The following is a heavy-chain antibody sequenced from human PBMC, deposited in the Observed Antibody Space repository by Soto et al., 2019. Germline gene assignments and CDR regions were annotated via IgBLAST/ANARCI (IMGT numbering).Heavy chain of an antibody. J-gene: IGHJ3*02. CDR3: ARDPTYSSGWYDAFDI. Sequence: SETLSLTCTVSGGSISSYYWSWIRQPPGKGLEWIGYIYNSGSTNYNPSHKSRVTLSVDTSNNQFSLKLSSLTAADTSVYYCARDPTYSSGWYDAFDIWGQGTMVS. CDR2: IYNSGST. CDR1: GGSISSYY. V-gene: IGHV4-59*01. D-gene: IGHD6-19*01.